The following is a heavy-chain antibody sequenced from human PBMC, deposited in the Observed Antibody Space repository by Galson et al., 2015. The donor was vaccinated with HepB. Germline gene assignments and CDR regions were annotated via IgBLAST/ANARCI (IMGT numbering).Heavy chain of an antibody. CDR2: IYYSGST. J-gene: IGHJ4*02. D-gene: IGHD6-19*01. Sequence: SETLSLTCTVSGGSISSSSYYWGWIRQPPGKGLEWIGSIYYSGSTYYNPSLKSRVTISVDTSKNQFSLKLSSVTAADTAVYYCASHIRGGWYIFDYWGQGTLVTVSS. CDR1: GGSISSSSYY. V-gene: IGHV4-39*01. CDR3: ASHIRGGWYIFDY.